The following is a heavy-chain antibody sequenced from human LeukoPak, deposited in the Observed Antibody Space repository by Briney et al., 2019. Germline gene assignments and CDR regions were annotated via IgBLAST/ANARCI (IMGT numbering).Heavy chain of an antibody. D-gene: IGHD6-6*01. CDR3: ARXXXXVLDY. CDR2: IKPDGXEK. Sequence: LPGGSLRLSCAVSGFSFDTYWMTWVRQAPGKGLEWVANIKPDGXEKXXVDSVKGRFTISRDNARNLLYLQMNSLRAEDTAVYYCARXXXXVLDYWGQGTLVTVTS. CDR1: GFSFDTYW. V-gene: IGHV3-7*01. J-gene: IGHJ4*02.